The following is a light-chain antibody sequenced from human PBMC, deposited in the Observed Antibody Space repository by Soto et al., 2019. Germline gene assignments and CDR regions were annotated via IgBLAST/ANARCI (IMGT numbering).Light chain of an antibody. V-gene: IGKV3-15*01. CDR3: QKYNNWPPIT. CDR1: QSVSSK. CDR2: GAS. J-gene: IGKJ5*01. Sequence: EIVLTQSPGTLSLSPGERATLSCRASQSVSSKLAWYQQKPGQAPRLLIYGASTRATGIPARFSGSGSGTEFTLTISSLQSEDFAVYYCQKYNNWPPITFGQGTRLEIK.